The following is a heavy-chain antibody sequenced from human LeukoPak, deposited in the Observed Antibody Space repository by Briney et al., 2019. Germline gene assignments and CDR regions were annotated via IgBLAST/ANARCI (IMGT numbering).Heavy chain of an antibody. V-gene: IGHV1-18*01. CDR3: ASFPLVQGVIGGAFDI. Sequence: GASVKVSCKASGYTFTSYGISWVRQAPGQGLEWMGWISAYNGNTNYAQKLQGRVTMTTDTSTSTDYMELRSLRSDDTDVYYCASFPLVQGVIGGAFDIWGQGTMVTVSS. CDR1: GYTFTSYG. CDR2: ISAYNGNT. J-gene: IGHJ3*02. D-gene: IGHD3-10*01.